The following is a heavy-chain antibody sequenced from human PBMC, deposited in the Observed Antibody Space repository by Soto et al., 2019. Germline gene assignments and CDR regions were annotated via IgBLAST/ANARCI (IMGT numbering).Heavy chain of an antibody. V-gene: IGHV3-30*03. CDR1: GFTFSRYW. CDR2: ILHDGSAE. D-gene: IGHD4-4*01. CDR3: ARSRDGYSFYFYYGMDG. J-gene: IGHJ6*02. Sequence: HPGGSLRLSCAASGFTFSRYWLTWVRQAPGKGLEWMALILHDGSAEYYADSVKGRFTISRDNSKNTLYLQMNSLTAEDTAVYYCARSRDGYSFYFYYGMDGWGQGTTVTVSS.